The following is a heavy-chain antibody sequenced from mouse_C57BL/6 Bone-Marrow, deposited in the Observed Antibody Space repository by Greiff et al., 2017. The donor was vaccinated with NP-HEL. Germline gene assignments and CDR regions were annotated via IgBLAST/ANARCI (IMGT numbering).Heavy chain of an antibody. CDR2: ISYSGST. CDR3: ARWGKEPYFDY. V-gene: IGHV3-1*01. CDR1: GYSITSGYD. Sequence: VQLKESGPGMVKPSQSLSLTCTVTGYSITSGYDWHWIRHFPGNNLEWMGYISYSGSTNYNPSLKSRISITHDTSKNHFFLKLNSVTTEDTATYYCARWGKEPYFDYWGQGTTLTVSS. J-gene: IGHJ2*01.